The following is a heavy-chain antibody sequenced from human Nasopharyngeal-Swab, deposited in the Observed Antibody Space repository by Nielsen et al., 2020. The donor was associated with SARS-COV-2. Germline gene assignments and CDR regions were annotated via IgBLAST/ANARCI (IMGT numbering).Heavy chain of an antibody. CDR3: TRTGGSYGQGGDY. Sequence: GESLKISCKGSGYSFTSYWIGWVRQMPGKGLGWMGIIYPGDSDIRYSPSFQGQVTISADKSISTAYLQWSSLKASDTAMYYCTRTGGSYGQGGDYWGQGTLVTVSS. CDR1: GYSFTSYW. J-gene: IGHJ4*02. CDR2: IYPGDSDI. V-gene: IGHV5-51*01. D-gene: IGHD1-26*01.